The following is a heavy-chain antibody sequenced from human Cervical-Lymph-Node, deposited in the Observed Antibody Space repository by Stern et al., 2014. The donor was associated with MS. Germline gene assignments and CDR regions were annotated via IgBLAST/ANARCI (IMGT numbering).Heavy chain of an antibody. CDR3: AKEGILVASFDY. Sequence: EVQLVESGGSLVQPGGSLRLSCAASGFTFSSYAMSWVRQAPGKGLEWVSAISGSGDSPYYADSVKGRFTISRDNSKNTLYLQMNSLRANDTAVYYCAKEGILVASFDYWGQGTLVTVSS. CDR1: GFTFSSYA. V-gene: IGHV3-23*04. J-gene: IGHJ4*02. CDR2: ISGSGDSP. D-gene: IGHD6-19*01.